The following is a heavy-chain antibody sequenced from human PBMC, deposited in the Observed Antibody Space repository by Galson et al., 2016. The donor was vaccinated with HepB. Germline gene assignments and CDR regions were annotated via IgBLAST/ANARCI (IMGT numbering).Heavy chain of an antibody. Sequence: RLSCAASGFIFSTHDMHWVRQVTGKGLERVSGIETAGDTYYADSVKGRFTIFRENGKNSVYLQMNSLNAGDTAVYYCARGKSLWTMPWNYGLDVWGKGTTVTVSS. CDR2: IETAGDT. V-gene: IGHV3-13*01. CDR1: GFIFSTHD. J-gene: IGHJ6*04. CDR3: ARGKSLWTMPWNYGLDV. D-gene: IGHD2-2*01.